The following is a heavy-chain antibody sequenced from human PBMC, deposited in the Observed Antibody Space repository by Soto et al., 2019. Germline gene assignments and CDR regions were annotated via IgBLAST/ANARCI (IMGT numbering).Heavy chain of an antibody. CDR3: ARGRYCLTGRCFPNWFDS. Sequence: QVQLLESGPGLVKPSQTLSLTCSVSGDSISTVDYFWAWVRQPPGQALEYIGYIYKSATTYYNPSFESRVAIHLETSKRQFSLNVTSLTAADTAGYFCARGRYCLTGRCFPNWFDSWGQGTLVTVSS. CDR2: IYKSATT. D-gene: IGHD2-15*01. CDR1: GDSISTVDYF. J-gene: IGHJ5*01. V-gene: IGHV4-30-4*01.